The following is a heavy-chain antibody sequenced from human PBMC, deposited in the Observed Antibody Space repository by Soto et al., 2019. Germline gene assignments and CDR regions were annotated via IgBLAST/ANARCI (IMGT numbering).Heavy chain of an antibody. CDR2: INAGNGNT. CDR1: GYTFTNYA. J-gene: IGHJ6*03. Sequence: VQSGAEVEKPGASVKVSCKASGYTFTNYAVHWVRQAPGQRLEWMGWINAGNGNTRYSKKFKGRVSITRDTSARTAYMELSSLTSEDTATYFCARGHLAVVPVASWHCYMDVWGKGTTVIVSS. D-gene: IGHD2-2*01. CDR3: ARGHLAVVPVASWHCYMDV. V-gene: IGHV1-3*01.